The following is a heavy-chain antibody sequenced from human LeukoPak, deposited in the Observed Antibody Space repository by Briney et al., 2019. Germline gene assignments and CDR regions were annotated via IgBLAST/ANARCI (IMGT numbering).Heavy chain of an antibody. V-gene: IGHV3-9*01. J-gene: IGHJ4*02. CDR1: GFTFDGYA. Sequence: GGSLRLSCAASGFTFDGYAMHWVRQAPGKGLEWVSGISWNSGSIGYADSVKGRFTISRDNAKNSLYLQMNSLRAEDTALYYCAKDGGLGIFDYWGQGTLVTVSS. CDR2: ISWNSGSI. D-gene: IGHD1-26*01. CDR3: AKDGGLGIFDY.